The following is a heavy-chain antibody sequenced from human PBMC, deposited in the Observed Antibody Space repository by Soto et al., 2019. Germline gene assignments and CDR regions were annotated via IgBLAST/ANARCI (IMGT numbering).Heavy chain of an antibody. D-gene: IGHD3-10*01. V-gene: IGHV4-31*03. CDR2: IYYSGST. CDR3: ARAGYGSGSYYSDY. CDR1: GGAISSGGYY. Sequence: QVQLQESGQGLVKPSQTLSLTCTVSGGAISSGGYYWSWIRQHPGKGLEWIGYIYYSGSTYYNPALKSRVTISVDTSKNQFSLKLSSVTAADTAVYYCARAGYGSGSYYSDYWGQGTLVTVSS. J-gene: IGHJ4*02.